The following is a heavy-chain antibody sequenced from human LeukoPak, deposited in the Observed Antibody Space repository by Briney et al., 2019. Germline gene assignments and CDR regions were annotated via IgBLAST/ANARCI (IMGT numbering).Heavy chain of an antibody. J-gene: IGHJ4*02. Sequence: SQTLTLTCAISGDSVTSNGATWHCIRLSPSRGLEWLGRTYYRSKWYNDYAVSVKSRITINPDTSKNQFSLQLNSVTPEDTALYYCATVYVAAGPDDWGQGTLVTVSS. CDR3: ATVYVAAGPDD. CDR2: TYYRSKWYN. D-gene: IGHD6-13*01. CDR1: GDSVTSNGAT. V-gene: IGHV6-1*01.